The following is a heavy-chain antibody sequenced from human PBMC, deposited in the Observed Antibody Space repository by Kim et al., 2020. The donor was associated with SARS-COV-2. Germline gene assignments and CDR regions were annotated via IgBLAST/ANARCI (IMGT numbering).Heavy chain of an antibody. D-gene: IGHD6-13*01. CDR3: ARVGRFRIAAANYMDV. V-gene: IGHV3-48*03. J-gene: IGHJ6*03. Sequence: VKGRFTISRDNAKNSLYLQMNRLRAEDTAVYYCARVGRFRIAAANYMDVWGKGTTVTVSS.